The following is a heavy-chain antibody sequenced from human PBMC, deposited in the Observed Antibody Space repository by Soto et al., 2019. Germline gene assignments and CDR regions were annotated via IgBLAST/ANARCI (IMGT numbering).Heavy chain of an antibody. J-gene: IGHJ1*01. CDR1: GGTFSSYA. D-gene: IGHD6-19*01. Sequence: QVQLVQSGAEVKKPGSSVKVSCKASGGTFSSYAISWVRQAPGQGLEWMGGIIPIFCTANYAQKFQGRVTITADESTSTAYMELSSLRSEDTAVYYCARDTWSGYSSSSEYFQHWGQGTLVTVSS. CDR2: IIPIFCTA. V-gene: IGHV1-69*01. CDR3: ARDTWSGYSSSSEYFQH.